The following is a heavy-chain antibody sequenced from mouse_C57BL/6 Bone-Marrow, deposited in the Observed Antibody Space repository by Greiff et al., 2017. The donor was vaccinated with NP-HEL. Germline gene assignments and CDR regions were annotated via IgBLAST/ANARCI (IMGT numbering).Heavy chain of an antibody. CDR2: IDPEDGET. CDR1: GFNIKDYY. D-gene: IGHD2-3*01. V-gene: IGHV14-2*01. Sequence: VQLKESGAELVKPGASVKLSCTASGFNIKDYYMHWVKQRTEQGLEWIGRIDPEDGETKYAPKFQGQATITADTSSNTAYLQLSSLTSEDTSVYYCARPIRLLHFDYWGQGTTLTVSS. J-gene: IGHJ2*01. CDR3: ARPIRLLHFDY.